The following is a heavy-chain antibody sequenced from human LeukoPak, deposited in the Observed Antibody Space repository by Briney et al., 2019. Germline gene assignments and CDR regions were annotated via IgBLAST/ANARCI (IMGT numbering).Heavy chain of an antibody. D-gene: IGHD6-19*01. CDR3: ARDMSSGWYCDY. Sequence: GGSLRLSCAASGFTFSAYYMSLIRQAPGKGLEWVSYISSSGSTIYYADSVKGRFTISRDNAKNSLCLQMNSLRAEDTAVYYCARDMSSGWYCDYWGQGTLVTVSS. CDR2: ISSSGSTI. J-gene: IGHJ4*02. V-gene: IGHV3-11*04. CDR1: GFTFSAYY.